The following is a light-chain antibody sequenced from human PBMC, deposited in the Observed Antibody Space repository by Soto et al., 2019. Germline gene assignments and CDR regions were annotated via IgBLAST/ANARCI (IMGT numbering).Light chain of an antibody. V-gene: IGLV2-11*01. CDR2: DVS. CDR1: SGDVGGYNF. Sequence: QSVLTQPRSVSGSPGQSVTISCTGTSGDVGGYNFVSWYQQHPRKVPTLVIFDVSHRPSGVPDRFSGSKSGNTASLTISGLQAEDEADYYCCSYGGSYTWVFGGGTKLTVL. CDR3: CSYGGSYTWV. J-gene: IGLJ2*01.